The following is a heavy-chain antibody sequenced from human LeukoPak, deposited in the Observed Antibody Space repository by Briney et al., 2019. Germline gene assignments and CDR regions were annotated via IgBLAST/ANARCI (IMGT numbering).Heavy chain of an antibody. J-gene: IGHJ6*02. D-gene: IGHD5-12*01. CDR3: ARGGSGYDSFYYYGMDV. Sequence: SECLSLTCTVSGGSISSYYWSWIRQPPGKGLEWIGYIFDSGSTNYNPSLKSRVTISVDPPKTQLSLKLSSVTAAGTAVYYCARGGSGYDSFYYYGMDVGGQGTTVSASS. CDR2: IFDSGST. CDR1: GGSISSYY. V-gene: IGHV4-59*01.